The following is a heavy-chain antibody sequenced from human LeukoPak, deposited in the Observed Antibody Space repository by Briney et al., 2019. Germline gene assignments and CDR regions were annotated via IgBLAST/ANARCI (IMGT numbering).Heavy chain of an antibody. Sequence: ASVKVSCKASGYTFTGCYIHWVRQAPGQGLEWMGWINPNSGGTKYAQHFQGRVTMTRDTSINTAYMELSRLISDDTAVYYCARQDYSDSDFHYWGQGTLVTVSS. CDR1: GYTFTGCY. CDR3: ARQDYSDSDFHY. CDR2: INPNSGGT. J-gene: IGHJ4*02. V-gene: IGHV1-2*02. D-gene: IGHD4-11*01.